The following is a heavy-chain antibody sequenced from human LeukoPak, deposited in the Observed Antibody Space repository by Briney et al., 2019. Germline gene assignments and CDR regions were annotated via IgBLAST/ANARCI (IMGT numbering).Heavy chain of an antibody. D-gene: IGHD6-13*01. CDR1: GFTFSSYA. J-gene: IGHJ4*02. CDR3: AKVKAFTVQQLVRVYYFDY. CDR2: ISGSGGST. Sequence: GGSLRLSCAASGFTFSSYAMSWVRQAPGKGLEWVSAISGSGGSTYYADSVKGRFTISRDNSKNTLYLQMNSLRAEDTAVYYCAKVKAFTVQQLVRVYYFDYWGQGTLVTVSS. V-gene: IGHV3-23*01.